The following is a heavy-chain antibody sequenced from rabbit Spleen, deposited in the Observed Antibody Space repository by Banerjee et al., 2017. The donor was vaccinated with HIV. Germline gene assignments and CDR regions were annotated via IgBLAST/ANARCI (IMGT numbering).Heavy chain of an antibody. J-gene: IGHJ4*01. CDR1: GVSFSDMDV. CDR3: ARDLVTAIGWNFAL. CDR2: INIATGKS. V-gene: IGHV1S45*01. D-gene: IGHD7-1*01. Sequence: QEQLTETGGGLVKPEGSLTLTCKASGVSFSDMDVMCWVRQAPGKGLEWITCINIATGKSVYASWVSGRFIMSRTSSTKVTLQMTSLTAADTATYFCARDLVTAIGWNFALWGPGTLVTVS.